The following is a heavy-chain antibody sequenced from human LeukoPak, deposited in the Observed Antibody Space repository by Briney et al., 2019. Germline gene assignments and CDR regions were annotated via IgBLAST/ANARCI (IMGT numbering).Heavy chain of an antibody. CDR1: GFTFSSYT. CDR3: AREVGYAGVDY. Sequence: PWGSLRLYCAASGFTFSSYTMKWVRQAPGKGLEWVSSISSSSSYIYYADSVKGRFTISRDNAKNSLYLQMNSLRAEDTAVYYCAREVGYAGVDYWGQGTLVTVSA. J-gene: IGHJ4*02. D-gene: IGHD5-12*01. CDR2: ISSSSSYI. V-gene: IGHV3-21*01.